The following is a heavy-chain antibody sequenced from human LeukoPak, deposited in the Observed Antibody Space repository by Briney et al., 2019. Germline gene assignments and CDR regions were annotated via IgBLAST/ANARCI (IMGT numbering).Heavy chain of an antibody. CDR3: AISYEIVVVRPPPSFDY. V-gene: IGHV1-69*13. CDR2: IIPIFGTA. Sequence: SVKVSCKASGGTFSSYAISWVRQAPGQGLEWMGGIIPIFGTANYAQKFQGRVTITADESTSTAYMELSSLRSEDTAVYYCAISYEIVVVRPPPSFDYWGQGTLVTVSS. J-gene: IGHJ4*02. D-gene: IGHD3-22*01. CDR1: GGTFSSYA.